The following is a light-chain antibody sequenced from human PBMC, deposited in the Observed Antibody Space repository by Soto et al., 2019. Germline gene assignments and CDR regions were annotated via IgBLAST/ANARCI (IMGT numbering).Light chain of an antibody. CDR2: DAS. CDR1: QDISIC. V-gene: IGKV1-12*01. Sequence: DIQMTQPSSSVSASLGDRVTITCRASQDISICLAWYQQRPGKPPKLLIYDASNLQSGVPSRFSGTGSGTDFTLTISSLQPEDCATYFCQQTDRCPWTFGQGTKVEV. J-gene: IGKJ1*01. CDR3: QQTDRCPWT.